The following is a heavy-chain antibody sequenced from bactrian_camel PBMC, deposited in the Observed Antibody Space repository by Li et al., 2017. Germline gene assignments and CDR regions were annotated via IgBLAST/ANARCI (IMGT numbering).Heavy chain of an antibody. CDR2: INSGRGIT. CDR1: GFVFSSYA. Sequence: VQLVESGGGLVQPGGSLRLSCEASGFVFSSYAMTWIRQAPGKGLEWVSVINSGRGITYYADAVKGRFTISRDNAKNTVYLQMNSLKPGDTAVYYCVATYCSGAYCYGDYNYWGQGTQVTVS. D-gene: IGHD2*01. J-gene: IGHJ4*01. V-gene: IGHV3S40*01. CDR3: VATYCSGAYCYGDYNY.